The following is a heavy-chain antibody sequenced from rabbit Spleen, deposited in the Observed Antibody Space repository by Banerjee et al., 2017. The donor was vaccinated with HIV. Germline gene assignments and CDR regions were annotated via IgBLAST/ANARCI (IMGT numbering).Heavy chain of an antibody. CDR3: PCAVCDSGYYYPRFKS. CDR1: GVAFSSDYY. J-gene: IGHJ4*01. CDR2: IDSGSNGCI. V-gene: IGHV1S45*01. Sequence: QEQLEESGGGLVKPGASLTLTCKAAGVAFSSDYYMCWVRQAPGRGLEWIACIDSGSNGCIYYVRWPSGRLTPPNPSPATLAVPVNGLSDGGAHGYFFPCAVCDSGYYYPRFKSWGPGPL. D-gene: IGHD1-1*01.